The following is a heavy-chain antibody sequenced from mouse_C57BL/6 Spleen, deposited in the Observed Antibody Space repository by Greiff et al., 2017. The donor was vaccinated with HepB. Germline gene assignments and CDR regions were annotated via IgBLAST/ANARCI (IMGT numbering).Heavy chain of an antibody. CDR2: IYPGDGDT. V-gene: IGHV1-82*01. Sequence: VQLQQSGPELVKPGASVKISCKASGYAFSSSWMNWVRQRPGKGLEWIGRIYPGDGDTNYNGKFKGKATLTADKSSSTAYMQLSSLTSEDSAVYDCARMGNYGMNYYAMDYWGQGTSVTVSS. CDR3: ARMGNYGMNYYAMDY. J-gene: IGHJ4*01. D-gene: IGHD2-1*01. CDR1: GYAFSSSW.